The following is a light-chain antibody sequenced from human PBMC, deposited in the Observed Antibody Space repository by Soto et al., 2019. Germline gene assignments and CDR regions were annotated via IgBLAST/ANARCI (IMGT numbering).Light chain of an antibody. J-gene: IGKJ3*01. CDR3: QQYNNWPPFT. Sequence: EIVMTQSPGTLSVSPGERATLSCRASQSVRSNLAWYQQKPGQAPRLLIYEASTRATGIPARFSGSGSGTEFTLTISSLQSEDFAVYHCQQYNNWPPFTFGPGTKLEIK. CDR2: EAS. V-gene: IGKV3-15*01. CDR1: QSVRSN.